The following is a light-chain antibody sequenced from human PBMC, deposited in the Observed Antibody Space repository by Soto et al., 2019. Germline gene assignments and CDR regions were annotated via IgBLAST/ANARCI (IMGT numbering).Light chain of an antibody. J-gene: IGKJ1*01. Sequence: DIQMTQSPSTLSASVVSRVTITCRASQSISSWLAWYQQKPGKAPKLLIYDASSLESGVPSRFSGSGSGTEFTLTISSLQPDDFATYYCQQYNSYSTFGQGTK. CDR2: DAS. CDR3: QQYNSYST. CDR1: QSISSW. V-gene: IGKV1-5*01.